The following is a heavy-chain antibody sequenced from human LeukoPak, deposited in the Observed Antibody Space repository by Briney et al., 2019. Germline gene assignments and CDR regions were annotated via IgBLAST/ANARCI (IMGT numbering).Heavy chain of an antibody. J-gene: IGHJ4*02. CDR3: ARGRWTTVTN. D-gene: IGHD4-17*01. CDR1: GGSFSTYY. Sequence: SETLSLTCTVSGGSFSTYYWTWIRQPPGKGLEWIGYINYSGSTSYNPSLRSRVTTSVDTSKNQFSLKVNSVTAADTAVYYCARGRWTTVTNWGQGTLVTVSS. CDR2: INYSGST. V-gene: IGHV4-59*01.